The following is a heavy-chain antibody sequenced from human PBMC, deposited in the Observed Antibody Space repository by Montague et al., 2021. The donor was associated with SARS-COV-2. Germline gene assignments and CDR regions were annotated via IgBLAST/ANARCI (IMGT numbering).Heavy chain of an antibody. V-gene: IGHV4-59*08. J-gene: IGHJ4*02. D-gene: IGHD3-16*01. CDR3: ARHRIYLGESW. CDR2: ISESGSP. Sequence: SETLSLTCTVSGGSISRYYWSWIRQSPGQGLEWIAYISESGSPXXXPSPSRRVTVSVDTSKSQFSLKLTSVTAADTALYYCARHRIYLGESWWGEGTLVTVSS. CDR1: GGSISRYY.